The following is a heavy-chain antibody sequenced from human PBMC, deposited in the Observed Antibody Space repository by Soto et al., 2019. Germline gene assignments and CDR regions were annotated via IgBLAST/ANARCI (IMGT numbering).Heavy chain of an antibody. CDR3: ARDFPLSEYRFSGSYYYNY. Sequence: HPGGSLRLSCAASGFTVSSNYMSWVRQAPGKGLEWVSTIYSNGNTYYADSVKGRFTISRDKSKNTLYLQMNSLRAEDTAVYYCARDFPLSEYRFSGSYYYNYWGQGTLVTVSS. V-gene: IGHV3-53*01. CDR1: GFTVSSNY. J-gene: IGHJ4*02. D-gene: IGHD1-26*01. CDR2: IYSNGNT.